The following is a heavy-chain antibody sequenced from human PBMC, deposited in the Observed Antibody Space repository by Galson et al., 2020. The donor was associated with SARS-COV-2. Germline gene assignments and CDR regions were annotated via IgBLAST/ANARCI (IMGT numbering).Heavy chain of an antibody. J-gene: IGHJ6*03. CDR3: ARDFEEDIVVVPAAIRYYYYMDV. V-gene: IGHV4-4*02. D-gene: IGHD2-2*02. CDR1: GGSISSSNW. Sequence: SETLSLTCAVSGGSISSSNWWSWVRQPPGKGLEWIGEIYHSGRTNYNPSLKSRVTISVDKSKNQFSLKLSSVTAADTAVYYCARDFEEDIVVVPAAIRYYYYMDVWGKVTTVTVSS. CDR2: IYHSGRT.